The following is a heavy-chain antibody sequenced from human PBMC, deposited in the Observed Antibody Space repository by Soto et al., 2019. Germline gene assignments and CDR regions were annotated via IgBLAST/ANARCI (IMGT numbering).Heavy chain of an antibody. CDR1: NYPFINFG. V-gene: IGHV1-18*01. Sequence: ASVKVSCKASNYPFINFGISWARQAPGQGLEWMGWITTFNGKTKYAQKFQGRITITGDTSATTAYMELSSLSSDDTAVYYCARDPSKRCSSTSCYSRAYYYYYMDVWGKGTTVTVSS. CDR2: ITTFNGKT. CDR3: ARDPSKRCSSTSCYSRAYYYYYMDV. J-gene: IGHJ6*03. D-gene: IGHD2-2*01.